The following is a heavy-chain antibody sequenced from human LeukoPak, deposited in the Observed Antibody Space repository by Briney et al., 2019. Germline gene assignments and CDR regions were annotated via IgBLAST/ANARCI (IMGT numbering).Heavy chain of an antibody. J-gene: IGHJ4*02. Sequence: PGGSLRLSCAASRFTFSTYSMNWVRQAPGKGLEWVSSISSSSSYIYYTDSVKGRFTISRDNAKNSLYLQMNSLRAEDAAVYYCARRAGAYSHPYVYWGQGTLVTVSS. V-gene: IGHV3-21*01. D-gene: IGHD4/OR15-4a*01. CDR2: ISSSSSYI. CDR3: ARRAGAYSHPYVY. CDR1: RFTFSTYS.